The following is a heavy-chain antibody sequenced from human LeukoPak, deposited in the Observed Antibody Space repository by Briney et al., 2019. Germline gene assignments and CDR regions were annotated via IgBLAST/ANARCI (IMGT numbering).Heavy chain of an antibody. J-gene: IGHJ4*02. D-gene: IGHD4-17*01. CDR3: TRENGDYAYDH. V-gene: IGHV4-59*02. Sequence: SSETLSLTCTVSGGSVSFDYWSWIRQPPGKGLEWVGSIHHSGSSNYNSSLKSRVTLSLDTSKNQFSLRLSSVTVADTAVYYCTRENGDYAYDHWGQGTLVTVSS. CDR2: IHHSGSS. CDR1: GGSVSFDY.